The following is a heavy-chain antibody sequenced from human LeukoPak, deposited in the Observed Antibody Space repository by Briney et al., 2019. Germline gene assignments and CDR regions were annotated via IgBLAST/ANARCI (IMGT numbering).Heavy chain of an antibody. CDR1: GFTFGDYA. CDR2: IRSKAYGGTT. J-gene: IGHJ4*02. Sequence: GGSLRLSCTASGFTFGDYAMSWVRQAPGKGLEWVGFIRSKAYGGTTEYAASVKGRFTISRDDSKSIAYLQMNSLKTEDTAVYYCTRGPLRCSSTSCYQIPSDYWGQGTLVTVSS. V-gene: IGHV3-49*04. CDR3: TRGPLRCSSTSCYQIPSDY. D-gene: IGHD2-2*01.